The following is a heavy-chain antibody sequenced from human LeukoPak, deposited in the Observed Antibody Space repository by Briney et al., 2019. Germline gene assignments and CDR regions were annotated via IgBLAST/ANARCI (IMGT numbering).Heavy chain of an antibody. CDR1: GFTFRNVW. Sequence: GGSLRLSCAASGFTFRNVWMSWVRQAPGTGLEWVGRIKTKTDNGTTDYAAPVNGRFTISRDDSKNTLYLQMNSLKTEDTAVYYCSTGGGSLESWGQGTLVIVSS. CDR3: STGGGSLES. D-gene: IGHD1-26*01. V-gene: IGHV3-15*01. CDR2: IKTKTDNGTT. J-gene: IGHJ4*02.